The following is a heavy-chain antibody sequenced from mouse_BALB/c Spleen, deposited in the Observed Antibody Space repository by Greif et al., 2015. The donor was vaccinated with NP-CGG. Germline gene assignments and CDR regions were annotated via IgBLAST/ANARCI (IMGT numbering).Heavy chain of an antibody. CDR1: GYTFTSYW. CDR3: AIYDGYYCYAMDY. J-gene: IGHJ4*01. CDR2: INPSNGRT. V-gene: IGHV1S81*02. Sequence: QVQLQQSGAELVKPGASVKLSCKASGYTFTSYWMHWVKQRPGQGLEWIGEINPSNGRTNYNEKFKSKATLTVDKSSSTAYMQLSSLTSEDSAVYYCAIYDGYYCYAMDYWGQGTSVTVSS. D-gene: IGHD2-3*01.